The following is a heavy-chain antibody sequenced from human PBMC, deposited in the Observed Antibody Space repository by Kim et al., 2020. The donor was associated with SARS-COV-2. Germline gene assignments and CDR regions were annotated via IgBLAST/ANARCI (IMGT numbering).Heavy chain of an antibody. J-gene: IGHJ4*01. Sequence: GGSLRLSCAASGFTFSSYAMHWVRQAPGKGLEWVAVIWYDGSNKYYADSVKGRFTISRDNSKNTLYLQMNSLRAEDTAVYYCAKGPRALGGPYYFDYWG. V-gene: IGHV3-33*06. CDR3: AKGPRALGGPYYFDY. D-gene: IGHD3-16*01. CDR1: GFTFSSYA. CDR2: IWYDGSNK.